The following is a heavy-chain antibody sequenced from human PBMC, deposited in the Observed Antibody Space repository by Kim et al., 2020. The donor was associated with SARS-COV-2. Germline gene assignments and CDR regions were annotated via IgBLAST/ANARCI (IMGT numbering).Heavy chain of an antibody. CDR3: ATSITIFGGFDP. J-gene: IGHJ5*02. Sequence: ASVKVSCKVSGYTLTELSMHWVRQAPGKGLEWMGGFDPEDGETIYAQKFQGRVTMTEDTSTDTAYMELSSLRSEDTAVYYCATSITIFGGFDPCGQGALVTGSS. CDR2: FDPEDGET. V-gene: IGHV1-24*01. CDR1: GYTLTELS. D-gene: IGHD3-3*01.